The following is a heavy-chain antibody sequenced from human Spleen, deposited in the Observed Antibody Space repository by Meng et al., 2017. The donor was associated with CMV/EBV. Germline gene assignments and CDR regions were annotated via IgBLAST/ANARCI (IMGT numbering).Heavy chain of an antibody. CDR2: IYYSGST. V-gene: IGHV4-39*01. J-gene: IGHJ4*02. D-gene: IGHD3-3*01. CDR3: ASYDFWSGHGFDY. CDR1: CGSISSSSYY. Sequence: VSCGSISSSSYYWGWIRQPPGKGLEWIGSIYYSGSTYYNPSLKSRVTISVDTSKNQFSLKLSSVTAADTAVYYCASYDFWSGHGFDYWGQGTLVTVSS.